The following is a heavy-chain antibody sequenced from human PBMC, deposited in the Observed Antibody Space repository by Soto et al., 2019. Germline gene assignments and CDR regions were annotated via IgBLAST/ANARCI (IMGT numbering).Heavy chain of an antibody. D-gene: IGHD2-2*01. Sequence: PGGSLRLSCRTSGFRFSSYGMPWVRQAPGKGLEWVANIKQDGSEKYYVDSVKGRFTISRDNAKNSLHLQMNSLRAADTAVYYCARVPDYWGQGILVTVSS. V-gene: IGHV3-7*03. CDR3: ARVPDY. CDR2: IKQDGSEK. J-gene: IGHJ4*02. CDR1: GFRFSSYG.